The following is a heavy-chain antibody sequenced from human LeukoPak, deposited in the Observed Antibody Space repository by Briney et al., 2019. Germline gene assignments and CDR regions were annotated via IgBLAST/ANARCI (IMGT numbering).Heavy chain of an antibody. Sequence: GGSLRLSCAASGFTFSSYAMHWVRQVPGKGLEWVAVISYDGSNIYYVDSVKGRFTTSRDTSKNTLYLQMNSQRAEDTAVYYCATLRLMARGVKYDSHGMDVWGQGTTVTVSS. V-gene: IGHV3-30*03. J-gene: IGHJ6*02. CDR3: ATLRLMARGVKYDSHGMDV. D-gene: IGHD3-10*01. CDR1: GFTFSSYA. CDR2: ISYDGSNI.